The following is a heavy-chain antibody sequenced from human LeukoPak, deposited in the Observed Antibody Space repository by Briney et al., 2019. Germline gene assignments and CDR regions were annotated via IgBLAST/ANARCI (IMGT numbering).Heavy chain of an antibody. J-gene: IGHJ4*02. CDR3: ARGHYDVLAASYKRTPDY. CDR1: GFTVSSNY. D-gene: IGHD3-9*01. Sequence: PGGSLRLSRAASGFTVSSNYMSWVRQAPGKGLEWVSVIYSGGSTYYADSVKGRFTTTRDNAKNSLSLQLNSLRVEDTAVYYCARGHYDVLAASYKRTPDYWGQGTLVTVSS. V-gene: IGHV3-53*01. CDR2: IYSGGST.